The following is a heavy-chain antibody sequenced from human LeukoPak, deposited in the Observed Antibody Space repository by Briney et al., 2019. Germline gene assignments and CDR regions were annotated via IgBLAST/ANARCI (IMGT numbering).Heavy chain of an antibody. V-gene: IGHV1-2*02. Sequence: ASVKVSCKASGYTFTGYFIHWVRQAPGQGLEWMGWINPNSGVTNCAQKFQGRVTMTRDTSISTAYMDLSRLRSDDTAVYYCATGGPMIAVVITSRPFDIWGQGTMVTVSS. CDR2: INPNSGVT. CDR3: ATGGPMIAVVITSRPFDI. CDR1: GYTFTGYF. D-gene: IGHD3-22*01. J-gene: IGHJ3*02.